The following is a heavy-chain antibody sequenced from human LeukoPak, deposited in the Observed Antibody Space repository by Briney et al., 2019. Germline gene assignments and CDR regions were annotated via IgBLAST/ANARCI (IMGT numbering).Heavy chain of an antibody. CDR2: IRTNRNNYAT. CDR3: TGRDDYGDY. Sequence: PGGSLRLSCAASGFIFSDSAMHWVRQASGKGLEWIGRIRTNRNNYATAYAASVRGRFTISRDDSKNTASLEMSSLKTEDTAVYYCTGRDDYGDYWGQGIVVTVSS. J-gene: IGHJ4*02. CDR1: GFIFSDSA. V-gene: IGHV3-73*01.